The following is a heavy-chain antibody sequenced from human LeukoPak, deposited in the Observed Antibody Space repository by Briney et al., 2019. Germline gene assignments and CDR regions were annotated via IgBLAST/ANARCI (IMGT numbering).Heavy chain of an antibody. Sequence: GRSLRLSCAASGFTFDDYAMHWVRQAPGKGLEWVSGISWNSGSIGYADSVKGRFTISRDNAKNSLYLQMNSLRAEDTALYYCAKDRAAAGTYYMDVWGKGTTVTVSS. CDR1: GFTFDDYA. CDR3: AKDRAAAGTYYMDV. J-gene: IGHJ6*03. V-gene: IGHV3-9*01. D-gene: IGHD6-13*01. CDR2: ISWNSGSI.